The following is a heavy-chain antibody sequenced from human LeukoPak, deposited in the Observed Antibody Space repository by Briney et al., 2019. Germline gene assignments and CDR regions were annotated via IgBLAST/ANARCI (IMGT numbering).Heavy chain of an antibody. J-gene: IGHJ5*02. CDR1: GFTFSSYW. V-gene: IGHV3-7*03. Sequence: GGSLRLSCAASGFTFSSYWMSWVRQAPGKGLEWVANIKQDGSEKYYVDSVKGRFTISRDNAKNSLYLQMNSLGAEDTAVYYCARDRLGSSWYAWFDHWGQGTLVTVSS. CDR2: IKQDGSEK. D-gene: IGHD6-13*01. CDR3: ARDRLGSSWYAWFDH.